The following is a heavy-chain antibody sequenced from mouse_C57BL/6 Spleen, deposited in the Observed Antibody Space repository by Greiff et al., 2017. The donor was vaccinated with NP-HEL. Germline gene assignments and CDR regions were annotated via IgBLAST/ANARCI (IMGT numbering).Heavy chain of an antibody. CDR3: ARPYYDYDVGFAY. J-gene: IGHJ3*01. Sequence: VQLQQPGAELVRPGSSVKLSCKASGYTFTSYWMHWVKQRPIQGLEWIGNIDPSDSETHYNQKFKDKATLTVDKSSSTAYMQLSSLTSEDSAVYYCARPYYDYDVGFAYWGQGTLVTVSA. D-gene: IGHD2-4*01. CDR1: GYTFTSYW. CDR2: IDPSDSET. V-gene: IGHV1-52*01.